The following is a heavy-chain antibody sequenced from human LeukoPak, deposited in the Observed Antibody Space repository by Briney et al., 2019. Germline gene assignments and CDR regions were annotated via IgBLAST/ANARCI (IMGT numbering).Heavy chain of an antibody. CDR2: IYYSGST. CDR3: ARGVVATSELGY. Sequence: SETLSLTCTVSGGSISSGDYYWSWIRQPPGKGLEWIGYIYYSGSTYYNPSLKSRVTISVDTSKNQFSLKLSSVTAADTAVYYCARGVVATSELGYWGQGTLVTVSS. CDR1: GGSISSGDYY. D-gene: IGHD5-12*01. J-gene: IGHJ4*02. V-gene: IGHV4-30-4*01.